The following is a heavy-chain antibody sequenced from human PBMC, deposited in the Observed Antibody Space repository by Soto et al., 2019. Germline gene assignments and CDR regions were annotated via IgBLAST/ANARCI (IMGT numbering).Heavy chain of an antibody. CDR2: INAGNGNT. CDR1: GYNFTSYV. Sequence: QVQLVQSGAEVKKPGASVKVSCKTSGYNFTSYVMHWVRKAPGQRLEWMGWINAGNGNTKYSQKFQGRVTITRDTSASTAYMELSSLRAEDTAVYYCARGDYYDIHDYWGQGTLVTVSS. V-gene: IGHV1-3*01. CDR3: ARGDYYDIHDY. J-gene: IGHJ4*02. D-gene: IGHD3-22*01.